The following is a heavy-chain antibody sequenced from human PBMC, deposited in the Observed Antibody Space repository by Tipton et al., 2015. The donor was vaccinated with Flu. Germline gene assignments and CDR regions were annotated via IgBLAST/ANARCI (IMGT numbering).Heavy chain of an antibody. J-gene: IGHJ4*02. CDR1: GYTFTNNG. V-gene: IGHV1-18*01. CDR2: ISGYTGNT. D-gene: IGHD4-17*01. Sequence: QLVQSGAEVKKPGASMKVSCTASGYTFTNNGFHWVRQAPGQGLEWMGWISGYTGNTNYAQRFHGRVTMTTDTSTNTAYMELRTLRSDDTAVYYCARGLDYGDPDYWGQGTLVTVSS. CDR3: ARGLDYGDPDY.